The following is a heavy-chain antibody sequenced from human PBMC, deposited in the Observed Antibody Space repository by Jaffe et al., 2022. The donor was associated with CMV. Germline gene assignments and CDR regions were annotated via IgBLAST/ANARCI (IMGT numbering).Heavy chain of an antibody. D-gene: IGHD3-22*01. CDR3: ASSRDSSGYYYPEADWYFDL. CDR2: IIPIFGTA. V-gene: IGHV1-69*01. Sequence: QVQLVQSGAEVKKPGSSVKVSCKASGGTFSSYAISWVRQAPGQGLEWMGGIIPIFGTANYAQKFQGRVTITADESTSTAYMELSSLRSEDTAVYYCASSRDSSGYYYPEADWYFDLWGRGTLVTVSS. CDR1: GGTFSSYA. J-gene: IGHJ2*01.